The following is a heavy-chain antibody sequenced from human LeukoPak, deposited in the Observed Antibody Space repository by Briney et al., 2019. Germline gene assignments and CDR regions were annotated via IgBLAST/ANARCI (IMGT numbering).Heavy chain of an antibody. D-gene: IGHD2-15*01. CDR3: ARVDCSGGSCHIDY. CDR2: IIPILGIA. CDR1: GGTFSSYA. V-gene: IGHV1-69*04. Sequence: SVTVSFKASGGTFSSYAISWVRQAPRQGLEWMGRIIPILGIANYAQKFQGRVTITADKSTSTAYMELSSLRSEDTAVYYRARVDCSGGSCHIDYWGQGTLVTVSS. J-gene: IGHJ4*02.